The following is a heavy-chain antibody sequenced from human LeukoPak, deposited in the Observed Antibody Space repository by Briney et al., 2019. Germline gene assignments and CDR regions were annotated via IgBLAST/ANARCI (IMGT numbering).Heavy chain of an antibody. CDR1: GFTFSKYA. Sequence: GGSLRLSCAASGFTFSKYALHWVRRAPGKGLEYVSAISANGGGTYYANFVKGRFTISRDNSRNTLYLQMGSLRADDMAIYYCARVGDNDAFDIWGQGTMVTVSS. D-gene: IGHD4-17*01. V-gene: IGHV3-64*01. CDR2: ISANGGGT. J-gene: IGHJ3*02. CDR3: ARVGDNDAFDI.